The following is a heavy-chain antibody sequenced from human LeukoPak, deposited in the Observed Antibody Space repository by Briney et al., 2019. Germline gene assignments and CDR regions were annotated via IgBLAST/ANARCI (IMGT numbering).Heavy chain of an antibody. CDR2: IYYSGST. CDR3: ARGYKGYDY. Sequence: SETLSLTCTVSGGSISSSSYCWGWIRQPPGKGLGWIGSIYYSGSTYYNPSLKSRVTISVDTSKNQFSLKLSSVTAADTAVYYCARGYKGYDYWGQGTLVTVSS. J-gene: IGHJ4*02. CDR1: GGSISSSSYC. D-gene: IGHD1-14*01. V-gene: IGHV4-39*07.